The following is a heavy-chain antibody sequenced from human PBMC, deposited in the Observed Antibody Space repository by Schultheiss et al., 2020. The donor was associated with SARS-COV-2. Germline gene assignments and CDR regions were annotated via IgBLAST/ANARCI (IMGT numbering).Heavy chain of an antibody. D-gene: IGHD3-16*01. CDR1: GFTFSSFA. Sequence: GGSLRLSCAASGFTFSSFAVNWVRQASGKGLEWVGRIRSKANSYATAYAASVKGRFTISRDDSKNTAYLQMNSLKTEDTAVYYCTRQGGGYAPTLPWGQGTLFTVSS. CDR2: IRSKANSYAT. CDR3: TRQGGGYAPTLP. V-gene: IGHV3-73*01. J-gene: IGHJ5*02.